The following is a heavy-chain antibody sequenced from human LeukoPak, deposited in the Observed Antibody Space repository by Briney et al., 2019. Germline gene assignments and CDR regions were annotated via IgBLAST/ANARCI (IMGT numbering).Heavy chain of an antibody. Sequence: SETLSLTCTVSGGSISGDYWSWIRQPAGTGLEWIGRIYTSGSTIYNPSLKSRVTMSVDTSKNQFSLKLTSVTAADTAFYYCARVYSSGWYHWFDTWGQGTLVTVSS. D-gene: IGHD6-19*01. CDR2: IYTSGST. V-gene: IGHV4-4*07. CDR3: ARVYSSGWYHWFDT. J-gene: IGHJ5*02. CDR1: GGSISGDY.